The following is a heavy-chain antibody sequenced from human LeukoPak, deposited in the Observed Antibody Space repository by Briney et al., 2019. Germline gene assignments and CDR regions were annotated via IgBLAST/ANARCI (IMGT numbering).Heavy chain of an antibody. V-gene: IGHV4-38-2*02. Sequence: SETLSLTCSVSGYSISSGHYWGWIRQPPGKGLEWIASIDHSGTNYYNPSLKGRATISVDTSKNQFSLRLTSVTAADTAVYYCARDNPPGWHDFWGQGTLVTVSS. CDR1: GYSISSGHY. J-gene: IGHJ4*02. D-gene: IGHD3-3*01. CDR2: IDHSGTN. CDR3: ARDNPPGWHDF.